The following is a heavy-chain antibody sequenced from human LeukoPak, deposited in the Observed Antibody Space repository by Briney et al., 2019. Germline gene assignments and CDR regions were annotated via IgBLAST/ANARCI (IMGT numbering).Heavy chain of an antibody. Sequence: ASVKVSCKASGYTFTGYYMHWVRQAPGQGLEWMGRINPNSGGTNYAQKFQGRVTMTRDTSISTAYMELSRLRSDDTAVYYCARGRITIFGVVMIFDYWGQGTLVTVSS. J-gene: IGHJ4*02. CDR1: GYTFTGYY. CDR2: INPNSGGT. D-gene: IGHD3-3*01. CDR3: ARGRITIFGVVMIFDY. V-gene: IGHV1-2*06.